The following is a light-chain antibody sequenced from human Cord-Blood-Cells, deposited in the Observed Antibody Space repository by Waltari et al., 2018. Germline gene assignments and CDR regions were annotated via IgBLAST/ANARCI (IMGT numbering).Light chain of an antibody. CDR2: SNN. J-gene: IGLJ1*01. V-gene: IGLV1-44*01. CDR1: SSNIGSTT. CDR3: AAWDDSLNGYV. Sequence: QSVLTKPPSASGTPGQRVTIPCSGSSSNIGSTTVNWYQQLPGTAPKLLIYSNNQRPSGVPDRFSGSKSGTSASLAISGLQSEDEADYYCAAWDDSLNGYVFGTGTKVTVL.